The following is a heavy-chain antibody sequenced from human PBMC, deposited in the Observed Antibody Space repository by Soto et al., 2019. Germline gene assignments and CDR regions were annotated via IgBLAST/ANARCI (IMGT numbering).Heavy chain of an antibody. J-gene: IGHJ4*02. CDR1: GYTFTGYY. CDR2: INPNSGGT. Sequence: GASVKVSCKASGYTFTGYYMHWVRQAPGQGLEWMGWINPNSGGTNYAQKFQGRVTMTRDTSTSTAYMELSRLRSDDTAVYYCARVLGYDYVWGGYRFDYWGQGTLVTVSS. CDR3: ARVLGYDYVWGGYRFDY. D-gene: IGHD3-16*02. V-gene: IGHV1-2*02.